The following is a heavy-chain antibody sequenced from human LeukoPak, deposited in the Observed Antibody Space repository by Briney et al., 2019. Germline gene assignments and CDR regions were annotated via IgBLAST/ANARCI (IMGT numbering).Heavy chain of an antibody. CDR1: GYNFGDNS. CDR3: AAPSNWGRYGTFDV. D-gene: IGHD7-27*01. CDR2: IRSKANGATT. J-gene: IGHJ3*01. Sequence: GGSLRLSCTGSGYNFGDNSVGWFRQAPGKGLEWVGFIRSKANGATTEYAASVKGGITISRDDSKSIAYLHMNSLKTEDTAVYYCAAPSNWGRYGTFDVWGQGAMVTVSS. V-gene: IGHV3-49*03.